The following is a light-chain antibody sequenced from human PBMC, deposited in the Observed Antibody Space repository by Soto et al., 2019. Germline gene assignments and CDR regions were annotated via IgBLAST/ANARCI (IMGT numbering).Light chain of an antibody. J-gene: IGKJ1*01. CDR2: GAS. V-gene: IGKV1-27*01. CDR3: LKYKSAPWT. Sequence: DSQMTQSPSSLSASVGDRVTVTCRASQDIGNDLAWYQQKPGKVPRLLMYGASSLQSGVSSRFSGSGSGTDFTLTITSLQPEDAATYYCLKYKSAPWTFGQGTEVEIK. CDR1: QDIGND.